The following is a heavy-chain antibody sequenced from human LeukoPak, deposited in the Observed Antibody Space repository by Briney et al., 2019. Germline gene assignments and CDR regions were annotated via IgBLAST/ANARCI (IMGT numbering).Heavy chain of an antibody. CDR3: ARSTPASFFDY. CDR1: GGSISSGAYY. J-gene: IGHJ4*02. Sequence: SETLSLTCTVSGGSISSGAYYWSWIRQHPGKGLECIGYIYYTGTTYYNPSLKSRITISVDTSQNQFSLNLDSVTAADTAVYYCARSTPASFFDYWGQGTLVTVSS. D-gene: IGHD1-14*01. CDR2: IYYTGTT. V-gene: IGHV4-31*03.